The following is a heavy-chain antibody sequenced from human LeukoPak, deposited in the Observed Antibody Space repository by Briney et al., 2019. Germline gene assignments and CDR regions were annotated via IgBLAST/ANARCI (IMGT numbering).Heavy chain of an antibody. J-gene: IGHJ6*02. V-gene: IGHV1-18*01. CDR1: GYSFSNYG. CDR2: ISASTGYT. Sequence: ASVKVSCKASGYSFSNYGVSWVRQAPGQGLEWLGWISASTGYTNYAKQVTFRVSMSTDTFTSTVYMELRSRRSDDTAVYYCAREAGQYCSTTTCSGYYGLDVWGQGTTVTVSS. D-gene: IGHD2-2*01. CDR3: AREAGQYCSTTTCSGYYGLDV.